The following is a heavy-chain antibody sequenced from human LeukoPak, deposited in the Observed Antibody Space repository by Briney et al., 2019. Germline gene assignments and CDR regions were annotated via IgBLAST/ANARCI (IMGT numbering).Heavy chain of an antibody. CDR2: ISGSGGST. V-gene: IGHV3-23*01. J-gene: IGHJ4*02. Sequence: PGGSLRLSCAASGFTFSSYAMSWVRQAPGKGLEWVSAISGSGGSTYYADSVEGRFTISRDNSKNTLYLQMNSLRAEDTAVYYCAKGVFYDSSGYYIVEGYFDYWGQGTLVTVSS. CDR1: GFTFSSYA. CDR3: AKGVFYDSSGYYIVEGYFDY. D-gene: IGHD3-22*01.